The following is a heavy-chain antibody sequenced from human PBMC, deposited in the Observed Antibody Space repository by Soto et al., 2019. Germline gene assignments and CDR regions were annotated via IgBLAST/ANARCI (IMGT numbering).Heavy chain of an antibody. CDR2: INHSGST. Sequence: SETLSLTCAVYGGSFSGYYWSWIRQPPGKGLEWIGEINHSGSTNYNPSLKSRVTISVDTSKNQFSLKLSSVTAADTAVYYCASSAVVVVNRYYYYYGMDVWGQGTTVTVSS. V-gene: IGHV4-34*01. D-gene: IGHD3-22*01. CDR1: GGSFSGYY. J-gene: IGHJ6*02. CDR3: ASSAVVVVNRYYYYYGMDV.